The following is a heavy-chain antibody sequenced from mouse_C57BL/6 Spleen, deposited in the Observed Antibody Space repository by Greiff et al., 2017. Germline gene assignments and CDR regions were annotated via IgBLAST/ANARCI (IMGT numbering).Heavy chain of an antibody. CDR2: IDPNSGGT. D-gene: IGHD1-1*01. Sequence: QVQLKQPGAELVKPGASVKLSCKASGYTFTSYWMHWVKQRPGRGLEWIGRIDPNSGGTKYNEKFKSKATLTVDKPSSTAYMQLSSLTSEDSAVYYCARGANYYGSPAWFAYWGQGTLVTVSA. J-gene: IGHJ3*01. CDR1: GYTFTSYW. CDR3: ARGANYYGSPAWFAY. V-gene: IGHV1-72*01.